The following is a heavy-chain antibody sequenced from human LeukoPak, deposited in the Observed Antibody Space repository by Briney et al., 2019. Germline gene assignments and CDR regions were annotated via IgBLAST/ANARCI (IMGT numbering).Heavy chain of an antibody. D-gene: IGHD3-16*01. Sequence: GGSLRLSCAASGLTFSSYGMSWVRQAPGRGLEWVSAISTTGGTTYYADSVRGRFTISRDNSKGTLYLLMSSLRADDTAVYYCARGRGRNPSGYYYYMDVWGKGTTVTISS. J-gene: IGHJ6*04. V-gene: IGHV3-23*01. CDR1: GLTFSSYG. CDR3: ARGRGRNPSGYYYYMDV. CDR2: ISTTGGTT.